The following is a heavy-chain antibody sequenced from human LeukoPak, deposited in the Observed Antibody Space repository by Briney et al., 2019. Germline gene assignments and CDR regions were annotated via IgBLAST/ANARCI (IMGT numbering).Heavy chain of an antibody. CDR1: GGSISSGGYY. CDR3: ARAVAGMATMYNWFDP. Sequence: SETLSLTCTVSGGSISSGGYYWSWIRQHPGKGLEWIGYIYYSGSTYYNPSLKSRVTISVDTSKNQFSLKLSSVTAADTAVYYCARAVAGMATMYNWFDPWGQGTLVTVYS. CDR2: IYYSGST. V-gene: IGHV4-31*03. J-gene: IGHJ5*02. D-gene: IGHD5-24*01.